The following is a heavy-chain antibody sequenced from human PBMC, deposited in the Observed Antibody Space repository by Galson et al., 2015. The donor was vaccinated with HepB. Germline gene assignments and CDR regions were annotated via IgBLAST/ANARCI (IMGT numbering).Heavy chain of an antibody. V-gene: IGHV4-39*07. CDR2: IYYSGST. CDR3: ARDSPTVTTYLKKYYFDY. Sequence: SETLSLTCTVSGGSISSSSYYWGWIRQPPGKGLEWIGSIYYSGSTYYNPSLKSRVTISVDTSKNQFSLKLSSVTAADTAVYYCARDSPTVTTYLKKYYFDYWGQGTLVTVSS. J-gene: IGHJ4*02. D-gene: IGHD4-17*01. CDR1: GGSISSSSYY.